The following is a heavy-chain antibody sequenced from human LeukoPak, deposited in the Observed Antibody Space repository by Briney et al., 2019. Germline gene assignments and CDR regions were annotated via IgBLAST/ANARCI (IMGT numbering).Heavy chain of an antibody. D-gene: IGHD3-22*01. CDR3: ARDRDYYDSSGYPDY. V-gene: IGHV3-21*01. CDR2: ISSSSSYI. CDR1: GFPFSSYS. Sequence: GGSLLLSCAASGFPFSSYSMNWVRQAPGKGLEWVSSISSSSSYIYYADSVKGRFTISRDNAKNSLYLQMNSLRAEDTAVYYCARDRDYYDSSGYPDYWGQGTLVTVSS. J-gene: IGHJ4*02.